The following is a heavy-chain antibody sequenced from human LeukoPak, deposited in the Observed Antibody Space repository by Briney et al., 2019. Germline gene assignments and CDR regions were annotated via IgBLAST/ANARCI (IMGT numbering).Heavy chain of an antibody. V-gene: IGHV3-33*01. D-gene: IGHD4-17*01. CDR3: ARDRLTTVTTFHFDY. CDR2: IWYDRTNK. J-gene: IGHJ4*02. Sequence: QSGGSLRLSCAASGFTFSTYAMHWVRRAPGKGLEWVAVIWYDRTNKYYADSVKGRFTISRDNSKNTLYLQMSSLRAEDTAVYYCARDRLTTVTTFHFDYWGQGTLVTVSS. CDR1: GFTFSTYA.